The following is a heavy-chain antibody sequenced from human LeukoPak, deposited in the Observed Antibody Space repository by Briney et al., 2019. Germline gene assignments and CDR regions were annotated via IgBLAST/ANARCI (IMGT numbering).Heavy chain of an antibody. D-gene: IGHD3-10*01. CDR1: GFTVSSNS. J-gene: IGHJ4*02. CDR3: AKDPPLLLWFGELLHKGGKYYFDY. V-gene: IGHV3-53*01. Sequence: GGSLRLSCTVSGFTVSSNSMSWVRQAPGKGLEWVSFIYSDNTHYSDSVKGRFTISRDNSKNTLYLQMNSLRAEDTAVYYCAKDPPLLLWFGELLHKGGKYYFDYWGQGTLVTVSS. CDR2: IYSDNT.